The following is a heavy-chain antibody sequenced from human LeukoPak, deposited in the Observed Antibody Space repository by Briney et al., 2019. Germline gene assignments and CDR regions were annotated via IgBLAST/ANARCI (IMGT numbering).Heavy chain of an antibody. CDR3: ARDLFDYYGMDV. V-gene: IGHV3-21*01. J-gene: IGHJ6*04. CDR2: ISSSSSYI. CDR1: GFTFSIYS. Sequence: GGSLTLSCAASGFTFSIYSMNWVRQAPGKGLEWVSSISSSSSYIYYADSVKGRFTISRDNAKNSLYLQMSSLRAEDTAVYYCARDLFDYYGMDVWGKGTTVTVSS.